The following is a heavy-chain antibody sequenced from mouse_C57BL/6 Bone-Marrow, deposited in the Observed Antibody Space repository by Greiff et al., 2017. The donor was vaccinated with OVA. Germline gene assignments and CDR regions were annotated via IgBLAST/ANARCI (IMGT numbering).Heavy chain of an antibody. CDR1: GFTFSSYA. Sequence: EVQVVESGEGLVKPGGSLKLSCAASGFTFSSYAMSWVRQTPEKRLEWVAYISSGGDYIYYADTVKGRFTISRDNARNTLYLQMSSLKSEDTAMYYWTRERDSNYIMDYWGQGTSVTVSS. D-gene: IGHD2-5*01. CDR2: ISSGGDYI. CDR3: TRERDSNYIMDY. V-gene: IGHV5-9-1*02. J-gene: IGHJ4*01.